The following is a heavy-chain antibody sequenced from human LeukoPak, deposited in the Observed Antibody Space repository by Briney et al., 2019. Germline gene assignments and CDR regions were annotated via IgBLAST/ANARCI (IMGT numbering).Heavy chain of an antibody. D-gene: IGHD3-10*01. Sequence: ASVKVSCKASGYTFTGYYMHWVRQAPGQGLEWMGWINPNSGGTNYAQKFQGRVTMTRDTSISTAYMELSRLRSDDTAVYYCARVSGSSEAAFDIWGQGTMVTVSS. V-gene: IGHV1-2*02. CDR1: GYTFTGYY. CDR2: INPNSGGT. J-gene: IGHJ3*02. CDR3: ARVSGSSEAAFDI.